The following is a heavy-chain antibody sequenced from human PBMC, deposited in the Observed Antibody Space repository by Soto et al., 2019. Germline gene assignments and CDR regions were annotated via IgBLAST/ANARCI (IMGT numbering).Heavy chain of an antibody. CDR2: ISTYNGNT. Sequence: QVPLVQSGAEVKKPGASVKVSCKASGYTFISYGIAWVRQARGQGLEWMGWISTYNGNTYYAQKFQGRVTMTTDTSTRTTYMELKSLRSDDTAVYYCAILSAAVGGRFDPWGQGTLVTVSS. CDR1: GYTFISYG. V-gene: IGHV1-18*01. D-gene: IGHD2-15*01. CDR3: AILSAAVGGRFDP. J-gene: IGHJ5*02.